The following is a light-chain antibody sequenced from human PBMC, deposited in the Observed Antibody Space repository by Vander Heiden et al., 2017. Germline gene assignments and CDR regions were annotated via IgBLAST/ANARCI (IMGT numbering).Light chain of an antibody. V-gene: IGKV1-39*01. J-gene: IGKJ3*01. CDR1: QSISSY. CDR2: AAS. CDR3: QQSESTPRT. Sequence: DIQMTQSPSSLSASVGDRVTITCRASQSISSYLNWYQQKPGKAPKLLIYAASSLQSGVPSRFSGSGSGTDFTLTISRLQPEDFATYYCQQSESTPRTFGPGTKVDIK.